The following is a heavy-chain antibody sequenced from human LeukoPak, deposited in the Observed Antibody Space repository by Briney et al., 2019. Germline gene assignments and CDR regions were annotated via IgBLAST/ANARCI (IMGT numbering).Heavy chain of an antibody. J-gene: IGHJ3*02. Sequence: PSETLSLTCAVSGGSISSSNWWSWVRQPPGKGLEWIGYIYYSGSTNYNPSLKSRVTISVDTSKNQFSLRLSSVTAADTAVYYCARGRYSSSWYFRQNAFDIWGQGTMVTVSS. D-gene: IGHD6-13*01. CDR3: ARGRYSSSWYFRQNAFDI. V-gene: IGHV4-4*02. CDR2: IYYSGST. CDR1: GGSISSSNW.